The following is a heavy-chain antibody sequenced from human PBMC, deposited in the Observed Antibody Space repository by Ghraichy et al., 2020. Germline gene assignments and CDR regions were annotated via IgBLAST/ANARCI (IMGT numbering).Heavy chain of an antibody. Sequence: ASVKVSCKASGYTFTSYDINWVRQATGQGLEWMGWMNPNSGNTGYAQNFQGRVTMTRNTSISTAYMELSSLRSEDTAVYYCARRKVGAGTPLGFWGQGTLVTVSS. CDR3: ARRKVGAGTPLGF. CDR2: MNPNSGNT. CDR1: GYTFTSYD. V-gene: IGHV1-8*01. J-gene: IGHJ4*02. D-gene: IGHD6-19*01.